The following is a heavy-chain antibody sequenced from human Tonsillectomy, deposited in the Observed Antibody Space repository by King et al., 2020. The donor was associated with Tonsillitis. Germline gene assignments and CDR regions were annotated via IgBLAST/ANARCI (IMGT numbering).Heavy chain of an antibody. CDR2: IWYDGSNK. D-gene: IGHD5-18*01. CDR1: GFSFDSYG. J-gene: IGHJ4*02. V-gene: IGHV3-33*08. CDR3: ARDSGVSYGAADY. Sequence: HVQLVESGGGVVQPGRSLRLSCAASGFSFDSYGRHWVRQAPGKGLVWVAVIWYDGSNKFYADSVKGRFTISRDNSNNTLYLQLNSLRAEETAVYYCARDSGVSYGAADYWGQGTLVTVSS.